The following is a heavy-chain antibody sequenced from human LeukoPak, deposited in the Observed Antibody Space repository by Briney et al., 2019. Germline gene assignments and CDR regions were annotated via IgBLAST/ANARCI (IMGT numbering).Heavy chain of an antibody. V-gene: IGHV3-11*04. J-gene: IGHJ5*02. CDR3: ARGKDTFDP. D-gene: IGHD5-18*01. CDR2: ISSGTTT. CDR1: GFTFSDYY. Sequence: GGSLRLSCAASGFTFSDYYMTWIRQAPGKGLEWVSYISSGTTTYYADSVKGRFTISRDNAGNSLYLQMNSLRAEDTAVYYCARGKDTFDPWGQGTLVTVSS.